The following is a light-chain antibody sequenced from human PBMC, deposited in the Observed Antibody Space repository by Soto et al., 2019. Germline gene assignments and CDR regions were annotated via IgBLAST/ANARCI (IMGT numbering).Light chain of an antibody. Sequence: QSVLTQPPSVSGAPGQRVTISCTGSSSNIGAGYDVHWYQQLPGTAPKLLIYGNSNRPSGVPDRFSGSKSGTSASLAITGLHAEHVADYYCHSYDSSLRGSVFGGGTTLPAL. J-gene: IGLJ3*02. CDR1: SSNIGAGYD. V-gene: IGLV1-40*01. CDR2: GNS. CDR3: HSYDSSLRGSV.